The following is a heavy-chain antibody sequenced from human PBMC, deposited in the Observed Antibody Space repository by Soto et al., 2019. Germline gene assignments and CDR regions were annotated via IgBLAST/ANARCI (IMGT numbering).Heavy chain of an antibody. CDR3: AGDPDSHYNDSHASSYP. V-gene: IGHV1-69*08. CDR1: GGTFSTYT. Sequence: QVQLVQSGAEVKKPGSSVKVSCKASGGTFSTYTITWVRQAPGQGLEWMGRIIPIIGIINYAQKFQGRVTIRADKFTGTAYMALTGLRSDDTAVYYCAGDPDSHYNDSHASSYPWGQGTLVTVSS. D-gene: IGHD4-4*01. J-gene: IGHJ5*02. CDR2: IIPIIGII.